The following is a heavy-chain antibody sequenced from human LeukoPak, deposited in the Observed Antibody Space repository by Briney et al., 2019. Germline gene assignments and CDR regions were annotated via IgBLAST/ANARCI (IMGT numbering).Heavy chain of an antibody. J-gene: IGHJ4*02. V-gene: IGHV3-23*01. D-gene: IGHD6-19*01. CDR3: AKRESSGKYFDY. CDR2: ISGGGSST. Sequence: PGGSLRLSCADSGFTFSTYVMSWVRQAPGKGLKWISTISGGGSSTYYADSVKGRFTISRDNSKNTLYLQMNSLRAGDTAVYYCAKRESSGKYFDYWGQGTLVTVSS. CDR1: GFTFSTYV.